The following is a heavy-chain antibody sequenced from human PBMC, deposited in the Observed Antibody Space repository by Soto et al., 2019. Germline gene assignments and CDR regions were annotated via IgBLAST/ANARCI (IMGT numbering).Heavy chain of an antibody. CDR3: ARGGSFASSNYIAY. Sequence: ASVKVSCKASGYTFTSYGINWVRQAPGRGLEWMGWINPGNGNTKYSQQFQGRVIIDRDTSASTAYMELSSLRSEDTAVYYCARGGSFASSNYIAYWGLGTLVTVSS. D-gene: IGHD2-2*01. V-gene: IGHV1-3*01. J-gene: IGHJ4*02. CDR2: INPGNGNT. CDR1: GYTFTSYG.